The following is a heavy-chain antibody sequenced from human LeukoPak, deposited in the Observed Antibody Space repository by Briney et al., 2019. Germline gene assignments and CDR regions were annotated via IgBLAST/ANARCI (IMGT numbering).Heavy chain of an antibody. CDR1: GFTFSLFA. J-gene: IGHJ4*02. CDR2: IRYDGSNK. CDR3: AKEFWFGEFRDFDY. V-gene: IGHV3-30*02. D-gene: IGHD3-10*01. Sequence: GGSLRLSCAASGFTFSLFAMHWVRQSPGKGLERVAFIRYDGSNKYYADSVKSRFTISRDNSKHTLSLQMNSLRAEDTAAYYCAKEFWFGEFRDFDYWGQGTLVTVSS.